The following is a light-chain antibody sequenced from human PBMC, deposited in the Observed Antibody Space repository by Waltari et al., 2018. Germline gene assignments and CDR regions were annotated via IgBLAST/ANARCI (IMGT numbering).Light chain of an antibody. CDR2: DAS. CDR3: QQYDNWPLT. V-gene: IGKV3-15*01. CDR1: QNVNNN. J-gene: IGKJ2*01. Sequence: EKVMTQSPATLSVSPGERATLSCRASQNVNNNLAWYRQKPGQAPRILIYDASTRATDIPARFSGGGSGTEFTLSISSLQSEDFAVYYCQQYDNWPLTFGQGTKLEIK.